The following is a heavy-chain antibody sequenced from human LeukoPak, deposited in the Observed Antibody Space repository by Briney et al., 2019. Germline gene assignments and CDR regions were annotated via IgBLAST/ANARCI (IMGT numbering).Heavy chain of an antibody. D-gene: IGHD2-2*01. J-gene: IGHJ4*02. Sequence: ASVKVSCKASGYTFTGYYMHWVRQAPGQGLEWMGWINPNSGGTNYAQKFQGRVTMTRDTSISTAYMELSRLRYDDTAVYYCARDVDIVVVPAAQFDYWGQGTLVTVSS. CDR1: GYTFTGYY. V-gene: IGHV1-2*02. CDR3: ARDVDIVVVPAAQFDY. CDR2: INPNSGGT.